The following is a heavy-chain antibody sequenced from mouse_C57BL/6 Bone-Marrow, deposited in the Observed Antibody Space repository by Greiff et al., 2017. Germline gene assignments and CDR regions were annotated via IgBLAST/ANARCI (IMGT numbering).Heavy chain of an antibody. CDR1: GYTFTSYG. D-gene: IGHD2-3*01. CDR2: IYPRSGNT. Sequence: QVQLQQSGAELARPGASVKLSCKASGYTFTSYGISWVKQRTGQGLEWIGEIYPRSGNTYYNEKFKGKATLTADKSSSTAYMELCSLTSEDSAVYFCARSDDGYYGYAMDYWGQGTSVTVSS. J-gene: IGHJ4*01. CDR3: ARSDDGYYGYAMDY. V-gene: IGHV1-81*01.